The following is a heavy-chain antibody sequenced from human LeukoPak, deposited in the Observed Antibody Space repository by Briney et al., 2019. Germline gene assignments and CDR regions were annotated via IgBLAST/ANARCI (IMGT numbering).Heavy chain of an antibody. J-gene: IGHJ4*02. Sequence: SETLSLTCAVYGGSFSGYYWTWIPQPPGKGVEWIGEINLAGNPNYNPSLKSRVTMSVDTSKNQLSLKLNSVTAADTAVYYCAIGSVAARLNYWGQGTLVTVS. V-gene: IGHV4-34*01. D-gene: IGHD6-6*01. CDR1: GGSFSGYY. CDR2: INLAGNP. CDR3: AIGSVAARLNY.